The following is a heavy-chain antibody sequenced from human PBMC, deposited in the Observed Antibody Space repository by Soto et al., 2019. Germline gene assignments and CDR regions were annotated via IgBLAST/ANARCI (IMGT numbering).Heavy chain of an antibody. CDR3: ARDRCGGSRCLNLYYYYYGMDV. CDR2: IWYDGSNK. Sequence: GGSLRLSCAASGFTFSSYGMHWVRQAPGKGLEWVAVIWYDGSNKYYADSVKGRFTISRDNSKNTLYLQMNSLRAEDTAVYYCARDRCGGSRCLNLYYYYYGMDVWGQGTTVTVSS. CDR1: GFTFSSYG. D-gene: IGHD2-15*01. V-gene: IGHV3-33*01. J-gene: IGHJ6*02.